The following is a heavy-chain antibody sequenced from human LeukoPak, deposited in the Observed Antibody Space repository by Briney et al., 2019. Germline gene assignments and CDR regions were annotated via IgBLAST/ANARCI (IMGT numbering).Heavy chain of an antibody. CDR2: ISSDGVST. CDR3: VKDKYRGYDSPSDY. Sequence: PGGSLRLSCSTSGFSFSNYAMHWVRQAPGKGLQYVSAISSDGVSTYYADSVKGRFTISRDNSKNTLYLQMSSLRAEDTAVYYCVKDKYRGYDSPSDYWGQGTLVTVSS. CDR1: GFSFSNYA. D-gene: IGHD5-12*01. J-gene: IGHJ4*02. V-gene: IGHV3-64D*06.